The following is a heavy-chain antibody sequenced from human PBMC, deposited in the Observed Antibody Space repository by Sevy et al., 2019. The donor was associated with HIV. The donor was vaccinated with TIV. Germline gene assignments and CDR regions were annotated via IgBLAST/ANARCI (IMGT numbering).Heavy chain of an antibody. V-gene: IGHV3-13*05. J-gene: IGHJ4*02. Sequence: GGSLRLSCAASGFTFSSYDMHWVRQATGKGLEWVSAIGTAGDPYYPGSVKGRFTIYRENAKNSLYLQMNSLRAGDTAGYYCARGQRYCSGGSCYSTLDYWGQGTLVTVSS. CDR2: IGTAGDP. D-gene: IGHD2-15*01. CDR1: GFTFSSYD. CDR3: ARGQRYCSGGSCYSTLDY.